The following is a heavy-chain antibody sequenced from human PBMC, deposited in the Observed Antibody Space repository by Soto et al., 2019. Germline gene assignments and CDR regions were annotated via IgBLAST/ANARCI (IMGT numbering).Heavy chain of an antibody. CDR2: IYYSGST. J-gene: IGHJ6*02. D-gene: IGHD3-10*01. CDR3: ARRRSVGDYYYGMDV. CDR1: GGSTSGYY. V-gene: IGHV4-59*01. Sequence: SETLSLTCTVSGGSTSGYYWSWIRQPPGKGLEWIAYIYYSGSTSYNPSLKSRVTVSVDTSKNQLSLKLSSVTAADTAVYYCARRRSVGDYYYGMDVWGQGITVTVSS.